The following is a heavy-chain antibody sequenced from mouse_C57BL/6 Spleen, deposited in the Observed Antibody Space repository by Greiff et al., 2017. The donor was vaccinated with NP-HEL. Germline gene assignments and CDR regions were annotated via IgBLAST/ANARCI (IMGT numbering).Heavy chain of an antibody. CDR3: APQIDYAMDY. Sequence: QVQLQQSGAELVRPGTSVKVSCKASGYAFTNYLIEWVKQRPGQGLEWIGVINPGSGGTNYNEKFKGKATLTADKSSSTAYMQLSSLTSEDSAVYFCAPQIDYAMDYWGQGTSVTVSS. J-gene: IGHJ4*01. D-gene: IGHD3-1*01. V-gene: IGHV1-54*01. CDR2: INPGSGGT. CDR1: GYAFTNYL.